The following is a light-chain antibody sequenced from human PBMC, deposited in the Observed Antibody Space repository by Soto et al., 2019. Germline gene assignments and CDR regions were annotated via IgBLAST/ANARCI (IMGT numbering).Light chain of an antibody. CDR2: EGS. CDR1: SSDVGSYSL. V-gene: IGLV2-23*01. CDR3: CLYAGSTSV. Sequence: QSVLTQPASVSGSPGQSITISCTGTSSDVGSYSLVSWYQQHPGKAPKLMIYEGSKRPSGVSNRFSGSKSGNTAALTSSGLQAEDEADYYCCLYAGSTSVFGRGTKVTVL. J-gene: IGLJ6*01.